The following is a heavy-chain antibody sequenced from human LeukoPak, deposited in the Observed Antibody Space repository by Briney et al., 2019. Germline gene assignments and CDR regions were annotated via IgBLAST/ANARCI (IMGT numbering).Heavy chain of an antibody. D-gene: IGHD1-26*01. CDR1: GFTFSSYS. J-gene: IGHJ4*02. CDR3: ATESGTYSGTCFDY. CDR2: ISSSSSTI. Sequence: GGSLRHSCAASGFTFSSYSMNWVRQAPGKGLEWVSYISSSSSTIYYADSVKGRFTISRDNAKNSLYLQMNSLRAEDTAVYYCATESGTYSGTCFDYWGQGTLVTVSS. V-gene: IGHV3-48*01.